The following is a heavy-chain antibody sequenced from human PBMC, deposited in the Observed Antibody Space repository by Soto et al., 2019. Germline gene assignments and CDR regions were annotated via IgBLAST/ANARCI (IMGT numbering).Heavy chain of an antibody. CDR1: GFIVSDTY. CDR3: AREHRRCRGGTSSSTGDAYDI. CDR2: ISNRGDT. J-gene: IGHJ3*02. D-gene: IGHD2-15*01. Sequence: GGSLRLSCTASGFIVSDTYVNWVRQAPGKGLEWVSVISNRGDTHYADSVRGRFSLSRDISDNTLHLQMNNLRVEDTAVYYCAREHRRCRGGTSSSTGDAYDISGQGTMITVSS. V-gene: IGHV3-66*01.